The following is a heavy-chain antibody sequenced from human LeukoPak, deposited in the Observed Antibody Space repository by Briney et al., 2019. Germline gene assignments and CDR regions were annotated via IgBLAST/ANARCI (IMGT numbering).Heavy chain of an antibody. J-gene: IGHJ3*02. CDR1: GYPISSGYY. D-gene: IGHD6-13*01. V-gene: IGHV4-38-2*01. CDR3: ARPRGRAGLDPFDI. CDR2: IYYTGST. Sequence: SETLSLTGAGSGYPISSGYYWGWRRQPRGEGLEWIGSIYYTGSTYYNPCGKTRITISIDTTKNHISLKLNSVTAADTAVYFCARPRGRAGLDPFDIWGQGTMVTVSS.